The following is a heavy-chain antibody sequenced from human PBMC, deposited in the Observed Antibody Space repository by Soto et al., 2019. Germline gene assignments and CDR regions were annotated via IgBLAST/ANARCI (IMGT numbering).Heavy chain of an antibody. CDR1: GGSFSGYY. V-gene: IGHV4-34*01. J-gene: IGHJ1*01. CDR2: INHSGST. Sequence: WETLSLTCTVYGGSFSGYYWSWIRQPPGKGLEWIGEINHSGSTNYNPSLKSRVTISVDTSKNQFSLKLSSVTAADTAVYYCARGVELGYCSGGSCYSGVYFQHWGQGTLVTVSS. CDR3: ARGVELGYCSGGSCYSGVYFQH. D-gene: IGHD2-15*01.